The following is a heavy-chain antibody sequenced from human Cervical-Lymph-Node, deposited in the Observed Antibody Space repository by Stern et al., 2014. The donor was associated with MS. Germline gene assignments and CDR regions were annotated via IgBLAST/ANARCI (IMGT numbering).Heavy chain of an antibody. D-gene: IGHD7-27*01. CDR2: TYWDDDK. V-gene: IGHV2-5*02. J-gene: IGHJ5*02. CDR3: AHSLLGPSRRWFDP. CDR1: GFSLSTSGVG. Sequence: VTLRESGPTLVKPTQTLTLTCTFSGFSLSTSGVGVGWIRQPPGKALEWLALTYWDDDKRSSPSLKSRHTIIKATSTNTAVHNMTNMDPVDTATYYCAHSLLGPSRRWFDPWGQGTLVTVSS.